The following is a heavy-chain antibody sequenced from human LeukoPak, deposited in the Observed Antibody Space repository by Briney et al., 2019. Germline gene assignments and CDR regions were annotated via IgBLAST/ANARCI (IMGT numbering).Heavy chain of an antibody. Sequence: ASVKVSCKASGYTFTGHYIFWVRQAPGQGLGWMGWINPNSGATNYAQKFQGRVTMTRDTSINTAYMELSSLILDDTAVYFCTREDWWGQGTPVTVSS. J-gene: IGHJ4*02. CDR2: INPNSGAT. D-gene: IGHD3/OR15-3a*01. CDR3: TREDW. CDR1: GYTFTGHY. V-gene: IGHV1-2*02.